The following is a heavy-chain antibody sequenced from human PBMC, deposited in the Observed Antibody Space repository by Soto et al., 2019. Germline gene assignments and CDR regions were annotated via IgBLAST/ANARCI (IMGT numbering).Heavy chain of an antibody. CDR1: GGSVSSGSFY. J-gene: IGHJ5*02. D-gene: IGHD6-13*01. CDR2: VYYIGRT. Sequence: SETLSLTCTVSGGSVSSGSFYWSWIRQPPGMGLEWIGFVYYIGRTNYNPSLKSRVAISVDTSKNQFSLKLSSVTAADTAVYYCAAGYSNSLRDPWGQGTLVTVSS. CDR3: AAGYSNSLRDP. V-gene: IGHV4-61*01.